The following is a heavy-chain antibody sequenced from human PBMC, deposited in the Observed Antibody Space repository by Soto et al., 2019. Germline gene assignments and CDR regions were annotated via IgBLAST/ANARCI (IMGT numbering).Heavy chain of an antibody. CDR3: ARLISLNWFDT. CDR2: IYYSGST. CDR1: GGSVSSGY. V-gene: IGHV4-59*08. Sequence: LETLSLTCTVSGGSVSSGYWSWIRQPPGKGLEWIGYIYYSGSTNYNPSLKSRVTISVDTSKNQFSLKLSSVTAADTALYYCARLISLNWFDTWGQGTLATDPS. D-gene: IGHD3-16*02. J-gene: IGHJ5*02.